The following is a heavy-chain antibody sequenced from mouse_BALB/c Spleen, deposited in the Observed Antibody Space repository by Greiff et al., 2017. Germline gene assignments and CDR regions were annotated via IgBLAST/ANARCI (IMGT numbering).Heavy chain of an antibody. Sequence: DVHLVESGGGLVKPGGSLKLSCAASGFTFSSYAMSWVRQSPEKRLEWVAEISSGGSYTYYPDTVTGRFTISRDNAKNTLYLEMSSLRSEDTAMYYCAKFITTVVADAMDYWGQGTSVTVSS. CDR3: AKFITTVVADAMDY. V-gene: IGHV5-9-4*01. D-gene: IGHD1-1*01. CDR1: GFTFSSYA. J-gene: IGHJ4*01. CDR2: ISSGGSYT.